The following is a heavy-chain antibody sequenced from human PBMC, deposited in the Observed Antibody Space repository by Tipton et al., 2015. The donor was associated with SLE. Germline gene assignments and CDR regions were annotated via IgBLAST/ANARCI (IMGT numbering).Heavy chain of an antibody. CDR1: GGSISSYY. V-gene: IGHV4-59*01. CDR2: IYYSGST. CDR3: ARLRLSAFDI. D-gene: IGHD2/OR15-2a*01. J-gene: IGHJ3*02. Sequence: TLSLTCTVSGGSISSYYWSWIRQPPGKGLAWIGYIYYSGSTNYTPSLKSRVTISVDTSKNQFSLKLSSVTAADTAVYYCARLRLSAFDIWGQGTMVTVSS.